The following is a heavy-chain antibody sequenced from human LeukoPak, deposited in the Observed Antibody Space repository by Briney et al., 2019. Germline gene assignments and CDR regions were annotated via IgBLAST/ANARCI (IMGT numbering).Heavy chain of an antibody. CDR3: ARPGYCSSTSCSLDAFDI. J-gene: IGHJ3*02. CDR1: GFTFSSYW. Sequence: GGSLRLSCAASGFTFSSYWMSWVRQAPGKGLEWVANIKQDGSEKYYVDSVKGRFTISRDNAKNSLYLQMNSLRAEDTAVYYCARPGYCSSTSCSLDAFDIWGQGTMVTVSS. CDR2: IKQDGSEK. V-gene: IGHV3-7*01. D-gene: IGHD2-2*01.